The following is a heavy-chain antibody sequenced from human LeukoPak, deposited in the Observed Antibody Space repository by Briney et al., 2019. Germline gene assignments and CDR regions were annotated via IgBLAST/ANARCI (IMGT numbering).Heavy chain of an antibody. D-gene: IGHD6-19*01. CDR3: AKAVAGAHYYYGIDV. CDR1: GFTFENYA. J-gene: IGHJ6*02. CDR2: INWNSVSI. V-gene: IGHV3-9*01. Sequence: GGSLRLSCVASGFTFENYAMHWVRQAPGKGLEWVSGINWNSVSIGYADSVKGRFTISRDNANNSLYLQMNSPRAEDTAFYYCAKAVAGAHYYYGIDVWGQGTTVIVSS.